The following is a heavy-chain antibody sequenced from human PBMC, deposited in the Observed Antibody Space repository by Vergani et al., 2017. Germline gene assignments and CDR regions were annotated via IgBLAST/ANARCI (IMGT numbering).Heavy chain of an antibody. V-gene: IGHV3-73*01. CDR1: GFPFSDYY. Sequence: VQLVESGGGLVKPGGSLRLSCAASGFPFSDYYMSGIRQAPGKGLEWVGRIRSKANSYATAYAASGKGRFTISRDDSKNTAYLQMNSLKTEDTAVYYCTRLAWGSPWGQGTLVSGSS. J-gene: IGHJ5*02. CDR3: TRLAWGSP. CDR2: IRSKANSYAT. D-gene: IGHD3-16*01.